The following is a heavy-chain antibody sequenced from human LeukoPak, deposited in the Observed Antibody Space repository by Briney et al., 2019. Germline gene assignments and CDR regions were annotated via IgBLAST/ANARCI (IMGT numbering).Heavy chain of an antibody. V-gene: IGHV3-74*01. CDR3: ARVGAATYAFDI. D-gene: IGHD3-16*01. Sequence: GGSLRLSCEASGFTFSSYWMHWVPQAPGKGLVWVSRIKSDGSSTSYADSVKGRFTISRDNAKNTLYLQMNSLRAEDTAVYYCARVGAATYAFDIWGQGTMVTVSS. CDR2: IKSDGSST. CDR1: GFTFSSYW. J-gene: IGHJ3*02.